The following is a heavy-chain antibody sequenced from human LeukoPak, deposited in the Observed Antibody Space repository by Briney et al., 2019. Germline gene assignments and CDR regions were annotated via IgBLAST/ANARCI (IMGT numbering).Heavy chain of an antibody. CDR2: ISAYNGNT. V-gene: IGHV1-18*01. CDR1: GYTFTSYG. CDR3: ARVAIPKYCSGGSCYYYYYGMDV. J-gene: IGHJ6*02. Sequence: ASVKVSCKASGYTFTSYGISWVRQAPGQGLEWMGWISAYNGNTNYAQKRQGRVTMTTDTSTSTAYMELRSLRSDDTAVYYCARVAIPKYCSGGSCYYYYYGMDVWGQGTTVTVSS. D-gene: IGHD2-15*01.